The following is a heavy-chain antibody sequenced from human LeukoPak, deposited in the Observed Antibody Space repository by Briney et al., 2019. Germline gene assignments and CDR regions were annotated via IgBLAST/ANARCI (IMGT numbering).Heavy chain of an antibody. J-gene: IGHJ4*02. CDR2: ISSSSSYI. CDR1: GFSFSGYS. D-gene: IGHD3-22*01. V-gene: IGHV3-21*04. Sequence: GGSLRLSCAASGFSFSGYSMNWVRQAPGKGLEWVSSISSSSSYIHYADSVKGRFTISRDNGKNSLYLQMSSLRSEDTAVYYCARGSGYYFDYWGQGTLVTVSS. CDR3: ARGSGYYFDY.